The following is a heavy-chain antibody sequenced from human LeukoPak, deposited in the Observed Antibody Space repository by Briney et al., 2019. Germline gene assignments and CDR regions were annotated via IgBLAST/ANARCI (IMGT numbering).Heavy chain of an antibody. CDR2: INSDGSST. J-gene: IGHJ4*02. V-gene: IGHV3-74*01. Sequence: GGSLRLSRAASGFTFSSYWMHWVRQAPGKGLVWVSRINSDGSSTSYADSVKGRFTISKDNAKNTVYLQMNSLRAEDTAVYYCVSFYETYWGRGTLVTVSS. CDR1: GFTFSSYW. CDR3: VSFYETY. D-gene: IGHD2/OR15-2a*01.